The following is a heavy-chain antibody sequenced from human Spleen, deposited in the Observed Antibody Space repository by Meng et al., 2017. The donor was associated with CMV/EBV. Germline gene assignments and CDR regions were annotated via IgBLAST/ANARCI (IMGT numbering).Heavy chain of an antibody. Sequence: FNFSSYAMHWVRQAPGKGLEWVAVISYDGSNKYYADSVKGRFTISRDNSKNTLYLQMNSLRAEDTAVYYCATNYQSHNYDSSGYHDYWGQGTLVTVSS. CDR1: FNFSSYA. D-gene: IGHD3-22*01. CDR2: ISYDGSNK. V-gene: IGHV3-30*04. CDR3: ATNYQSHNYDSSGYHDY. J-gene: IGHJ4*02.